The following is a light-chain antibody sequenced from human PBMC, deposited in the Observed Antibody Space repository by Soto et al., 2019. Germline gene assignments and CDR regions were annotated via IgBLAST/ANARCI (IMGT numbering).Light chain of an antibody. J-gene: IGKJ4*01. Sequence: EIELTQSPATLSLSPGERATLSCRASQSVSSNLAWYQQKPGQAPRLLIYDASNRATGIPARFSGSGSGTDFTLTIGSLEPEGFAVYHCQQRSNWLTFGGGTKVDIK. V-gene: IGKV3-11*01. CDR2: DAS. CDR3: QQRSNWLT. CDR1: QSVSSN.